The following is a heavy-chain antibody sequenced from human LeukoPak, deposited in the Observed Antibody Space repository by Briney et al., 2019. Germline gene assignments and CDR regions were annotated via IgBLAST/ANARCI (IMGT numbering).Heavy chain of an antibody. CDR2: INHSGST. Sequence: SETLSVTCAVYGGSFSGYYWSWIRQPPGKGLEWIGEINHSGSTNYNPSLKSRVTISVDTSKNQFSLKLSSVTAADTAVYYCAGGIAAAWDYWGQGTLVTVSS. CDR1: GGSFSGYY. CDR3: AGGIAAAWDY. D-gene: IGHD6-13*01. J-gene: IGHJ4*02. V-gene: IGHV4-34*01.